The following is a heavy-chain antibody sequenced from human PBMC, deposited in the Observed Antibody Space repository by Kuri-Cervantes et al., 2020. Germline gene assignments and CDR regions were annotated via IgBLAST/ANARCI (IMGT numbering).Heavy chain of an antibody. Sequence: ASVKVSCKASGYTFTSYGISWVRQAPGQGLEWMGIINPSGGSTSYAQKFQGGVTMTRDTSTSTVYMELSSLRSEDTAVYYCARALGTGGWRDWGQGTLVTVSS. J-gene: IGHJ4*02. V-gene: IGHV1-46*01. CDR2: INPSGGST. CDR3: ARALGTGGWRD. CDR1: GYTFTSYG. D-gene: IGHD7-27*01.